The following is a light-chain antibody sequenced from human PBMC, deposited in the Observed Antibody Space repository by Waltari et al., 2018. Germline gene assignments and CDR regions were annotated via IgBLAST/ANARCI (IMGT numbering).Light chain of an antibody. Sequence: QSALTQPPSASGSPGQSVTISCSGTSRDVGAYDYVSWYQQHPGKAPKLMIYEVTERPSGVPDRFSGSKSENTASRTVSGLQADDEADYYCCSYAGHSWVFGGGTRLTVL. V-gene: IGLV2-8*01. CDR1: SRDVGAYDY. CDR2: EVT. CDR3: CSYAGHSWV. J-gene: IGLJ3*02.